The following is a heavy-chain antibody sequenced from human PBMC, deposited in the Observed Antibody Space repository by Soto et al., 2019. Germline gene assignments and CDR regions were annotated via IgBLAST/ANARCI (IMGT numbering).Heavy chain of an antibody. CDR3: ARDSTRAYDGAYYSHTDAFAI. CDR2: ISTYNDKK. D-gene: IGHD3-22*01. V-gene: IGHV1-18*01. Sequence: QAHLAQSGAEVKQPGASVKVSCKASGYTFTNYAISWVRQAPGEGLEWVGWISTYNDKKNYAQKFQGRVSMTTDTSTSTASVDLRSLTSDDTAVYYCARDSTRAYDGAYYSHTDAFAIWGQGTMVTVSS. CDR1: GYTFTNYA. J-gene: IGHJ3*02.